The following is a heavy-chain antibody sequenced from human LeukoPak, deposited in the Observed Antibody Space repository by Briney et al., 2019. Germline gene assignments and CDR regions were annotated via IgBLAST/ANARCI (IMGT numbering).Heavy chain of an antibody. Sequence: GGSLRLSCAASGFIFSSYNMNWVRQAPGKGLEWVSSISTSSSYIYYADSVKGRFTISRDNAKNSLYLQMNSLRGEDTAVYYCARVLGYYYDSRGHDYWGQGTLATVSS. CDR1: GFIFSSYN. CDR3: ARVLGYYYDSRGHDY. V-gene: IGHV3-21*01. CDR2: ISTSSSYI. J-gene: IGHJ4*02. D-gene: IGHD3-22*01.